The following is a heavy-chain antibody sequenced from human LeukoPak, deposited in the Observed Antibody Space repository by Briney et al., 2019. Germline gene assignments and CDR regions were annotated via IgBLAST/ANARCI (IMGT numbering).Heavy chain of an antibody. D-gene: IGHD2-15*01. V-gene: IGHV4-38-2*02. CDR2: IYHSGST. CDR1: GGSISSGYY. Sequence: SETLSLTCTVSGGSISSGYYWGWIRQPPGKGLEWVGSIYHSGSTYYNPSLRSRVTISVDTSKNQFSLKLSSVTAADTAVYYCARTPYYYYYYMDVWGKGTTVTISS. J-gene: IGHJ6*03. CDR3: ARTPYYYYYYMDV.